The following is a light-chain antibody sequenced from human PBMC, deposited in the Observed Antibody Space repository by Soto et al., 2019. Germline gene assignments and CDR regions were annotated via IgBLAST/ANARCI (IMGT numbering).Light chain of an antibody. CDR2: GAT. CDR3: QQSYISPFT. CDR1: QSISNY. J-gene: IGKJ3*01. V-gene: IGKV1-39*01. Sequence: DIQMTQSPSSLSASVGARVTITCRASQSISNYLNWYQQKPGKAPRVLIYGATHLQSGVPSRYSGSGVGTDFTLTISNLQPEDFATYYCQQSYISPFTFGPGTKVDIK.